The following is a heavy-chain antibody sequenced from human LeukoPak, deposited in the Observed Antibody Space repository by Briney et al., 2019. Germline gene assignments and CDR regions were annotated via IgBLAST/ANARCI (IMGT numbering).Heavy chain of an antibody. Sequence: GGSLRLSCAASGFTFSNYWMTWVRQAPGKGLEWVANIKQDGSEKNYVDSVKGRFTISRDNAKNTLYLQMNSLRAEDTAVYYCARGAIDYWGQGTLVTVSS. CDR2: IKQDGSEK. J-gene: IGHJ4*02. CDR3: ARGAIDY. V-gene: IGHV3-7*01. CDR1: GFTFSNYW.